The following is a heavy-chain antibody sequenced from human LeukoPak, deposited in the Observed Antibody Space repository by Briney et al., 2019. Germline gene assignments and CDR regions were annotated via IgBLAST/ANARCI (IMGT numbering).Heavy chain of an antibody. CDR1: GGSISSRTYF. V-gene: IGHV4-39*01. D-gene: IGHD2-15*01. J-gene: IGHJ4*02. CDR2: IYYSSWST. CDR3: ASQVYCSAGSCYSNF. Sequence: PSETLSLTCTVSGGSISSRTYFWGWIRQPPGKGLEWIGNIYYSSWSTYYNPSLKSRVTISVDTSKNQFSLKLSSVTAADTAVYYCASQVYCSAGSCYSNFWGQGTLVTVSS.